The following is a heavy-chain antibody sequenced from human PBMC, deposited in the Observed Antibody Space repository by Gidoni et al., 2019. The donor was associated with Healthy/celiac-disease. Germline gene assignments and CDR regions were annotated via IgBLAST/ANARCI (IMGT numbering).Heavy chain of an antibody. D-gene: IGHD4-17*01. Sequence: QVQLVQSGAEVKKPGSSVQVSCKASGGTFSSYAISWVRQAPGQGLEWMGGIIPIFGTANYAQKFQGRVTITADESTSTAYMELSSLRSEDTAVYYCARDRTVGYYYGMDVWGQGTTVTVSS. CDR1: GGTFSSYA. V-gene: IGHV1-69*01. CDR2: IIPIFGTA. J-gene: IGHJ6*02. CDR3: ARDRTVGYYYGMDV.